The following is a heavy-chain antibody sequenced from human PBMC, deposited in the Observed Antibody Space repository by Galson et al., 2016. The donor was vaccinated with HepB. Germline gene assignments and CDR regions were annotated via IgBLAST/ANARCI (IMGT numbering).Heavy chain of an antibody. Sequence: SLRLSCAASGFSFSNSGMSWVRQAPGRGLEWVSGITRSGADTHYADFVKGGFTISRDHSKNTLYLYMNNLTAGDTAIYYCGKHGGCDYWGQGALVTVSS. J-gene: IGHJ4*02. CDR3: GKHGGCDY. CDR2: ITRSGADT. D-gene: IGHD3-16*01. CDR1: GFSFSNSG. V-gene: IGHV3-23*01.